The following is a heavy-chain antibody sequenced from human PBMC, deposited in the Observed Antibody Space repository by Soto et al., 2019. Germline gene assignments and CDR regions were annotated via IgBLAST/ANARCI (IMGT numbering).Heavy chain of an antibody. CDR1: GYTFTRYY. D-gene: IGHD3-10*01. Sequence: SVKVSCKASGYTFTRYYIHWVRQAPGQGLEWMGIINPSRGSTSYAQKFQGRVTMTSDTSTSTAYMELRSLRSDDTAVYYCARVPITMVRGVLTALSGCFDPWGQGPLVTISS. CDR3: ARVPITMVRGVLTALSGCFDP. V-gene: IGHV1-46*01. CDR2: INPSRGST. J-gene: IGHJ5*02.